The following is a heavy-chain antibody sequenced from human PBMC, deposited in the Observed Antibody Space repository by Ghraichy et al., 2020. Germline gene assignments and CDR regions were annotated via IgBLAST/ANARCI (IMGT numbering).Heavy chain of an antibody. J-gene: IGHJ6*02. D-gene: IGHD3-16*01. Sequence: SLRLSCEASGFSFRSYDMHWVRQAPGKGLEWVAVISYDGSNQYYEDSVKGRFTISRDNSNNTLFLQMNSLRGDDTAVYYCAKDFGGGSQYYGMDVWGQGTTVTVSS. CDR1: GFSFRSYD. CDR3: AKDFGGGSQYYGMDV. CDR2: ISYDGSNQ. V-gene: IGHV3-30*18.